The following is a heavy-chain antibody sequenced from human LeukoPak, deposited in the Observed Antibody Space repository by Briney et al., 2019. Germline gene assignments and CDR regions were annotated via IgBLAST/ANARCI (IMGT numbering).Heavy chain of an antibody. J-gene: IGHJ4*02. Sequence: GASVKVSCKASGYTFTSYGFSWVRQAPGQGLEWMGWINAYNGNTNYAQKLQGRVTITADESTSTAYMEVSSLRSEDTAVYYCARAYSGYDFFDYWGQGILVTVSS. CDR3: ARAYSGYDFFDY. V-gene: IGHV1-18*01. CDR1: GYTFTSYG. D-gene: IGHD5-12*01. CDR2: INAYNGNT.